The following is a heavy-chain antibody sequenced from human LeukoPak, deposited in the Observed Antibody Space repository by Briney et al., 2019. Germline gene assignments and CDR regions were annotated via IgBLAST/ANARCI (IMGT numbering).Heavy chain of an antibody. V-gene: IGHV1-2*02. CDR2: INPNSGGT. CDR3: ARDGTIGRGYSYGYDYYYMDV. D-gene: IGHD5-18*01. Sequence: ASVKVSCKASGGTFSSYAICWVRQAPGQGLEWMGWINPNSGGTNYAQKFQGRVTMTRDTSISTAYMELSRLRSDDTAVYYCARDGTIGRGYSYGYDYYYMDVWGKGTTVTISS. J-gene: IGHJ6*03. CDR1: GGTFSSYA.